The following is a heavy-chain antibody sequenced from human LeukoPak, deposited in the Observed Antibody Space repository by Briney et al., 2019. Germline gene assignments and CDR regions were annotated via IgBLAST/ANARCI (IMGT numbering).Heavy chain of an antibody. CDR3: AKDHEQQLVLYYMDV. CDR1: GFTFSSYG. CDR2: IWYDGSNK. D-gene: IGHD6-13*01. Sequence: GRPLRLSCAASGFTFSSYGMHWVRQAPGKGLEWVAVIWYDGSNKYYADSVKGRFTISRDNSKNTLYLQMNSLRAEDTAVYYCAKDHEQQLVLYYMDVWGKGTTVTVSS. V-gene: IGHV3-33*06. J-gene: IGHJ6*03.